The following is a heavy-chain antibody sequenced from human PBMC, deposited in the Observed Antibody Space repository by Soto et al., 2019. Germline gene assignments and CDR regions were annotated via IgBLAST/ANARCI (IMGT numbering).Heavy chain of an antibody. CDR3: ARESGGYDSPFRDNWFDP. CDR1: GYTFTSYG. J-gene: IGHJ5*02. V-gene: IGHV1-18*04. D-gene: IGHD5-12*01. Sequence: ASVKVSCKASGYTFTSYGISWVRQAPGQGLEWMGWISAYNGNTNYAQKLQGRVTMTTDTSTSTAYMELRSLRSDDTAVYYCARESGGYDSPFRDNWFDPWGQGTLVTVSS. CDR2: ISAYNGNT.